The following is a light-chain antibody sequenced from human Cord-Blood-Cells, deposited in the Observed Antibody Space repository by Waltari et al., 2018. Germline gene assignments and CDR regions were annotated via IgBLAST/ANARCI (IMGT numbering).Light chain of an antibody. Sequence: DIGMTQSPFSFPVTLGEPASISCSFSQSLLHSNGYNYLDWYLQKPGQSPQLLIYLGSNRASGVPDRFSGSGSGTDFTLKISRVEAEDVGVYYCMQALQTPPTFGQGTKVEIK. V-gene: IGKV2-28*01. J-gene: IGKJ1*01. CDR3: MQALQTPPT. CDR2: LGS. CDR1: QSLLHSNGYNY.